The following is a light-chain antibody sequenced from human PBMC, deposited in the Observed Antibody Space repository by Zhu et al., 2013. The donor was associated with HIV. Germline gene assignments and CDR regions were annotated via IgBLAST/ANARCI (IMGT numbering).Light chain of an antibody. CDR3: QQYGGSPPLT. CDR1: QRVTSSY. Sequence: EIVLTQSPGTLSLSPGERATLSCRASQRVTSSYLTWYQQKPGQAPRLLIYGASSRATGIPDRFSASGSGTDFTLTISRLEAEDFAVYYCQQYGGSPPLTFGGGTKVEIK. V-gene: IGKV3-20*01. J-gene: IGKJ4*01. CDR2: GAS.